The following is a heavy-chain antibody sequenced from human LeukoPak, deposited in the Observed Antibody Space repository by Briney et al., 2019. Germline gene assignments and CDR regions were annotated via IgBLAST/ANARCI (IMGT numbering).Heavy chain of an antibody. CDR3: AREVVGYSSSWTPGTLDY. CDR1: GGSISSGSYY. D-gene: IGHD6-13*01. V-gene: IGHV4-61*02. Sequence: KASETLSLTCTVSGGSISSGSYYWSWIGQPAGKGLEWIGRIYTSGSTNYNPSLKSRVTISVDTSKNQFSLKLSSVTAADTAVYYCAREVVGYSSSWTPGTLDYWGQGTLVTVSS. CDR2: IYTSGST. J-gene: IGHJ4*02.